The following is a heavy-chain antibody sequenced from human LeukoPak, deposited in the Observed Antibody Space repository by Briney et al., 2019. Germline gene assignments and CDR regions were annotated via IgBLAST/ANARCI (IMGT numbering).Heavy chain of an antibody. CDR3: ARGASWFGELTNLFDY. V-gene: IGHV1-2*02. J-gene: IGHJ4*02. CDR2: INPNSGGT. CDR1: GYTFTVYY. D-gene: IGHD3-10*01. Sequence: ASVKVSCKASGYTFTVYYMHWVRQAPGQGLEWMGWINPNSGGTNYAENFQGRVTITRDTSISTAYMELSRLRSDDTAVYYCARGASWFGELTNLFDYWGQGTLVTVSS.